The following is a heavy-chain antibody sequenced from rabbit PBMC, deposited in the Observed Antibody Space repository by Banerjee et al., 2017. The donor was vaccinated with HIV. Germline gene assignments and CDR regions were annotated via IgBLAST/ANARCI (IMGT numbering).Heavy chain of an antibody. D-gene: IGHD8-1*01. J-gene: IGHJ4*01. CDR3: ARDYAKSSYVSFDL. V-gene: IGHV1S45*01. Sequence: QEQLVESGGGLVQPEGSLTLTCTASGFSFSSSYYMCWVRQAPGKGLEWIACIYAGSSGSTYYASWAKGRFTISKTSSTTVTLQMTSLTAADTATYFCARDYAKSSYVSFDLWGPGTLVTVS. CDR1: GFSFSSSYY. CDR2: IYAGSSGST.